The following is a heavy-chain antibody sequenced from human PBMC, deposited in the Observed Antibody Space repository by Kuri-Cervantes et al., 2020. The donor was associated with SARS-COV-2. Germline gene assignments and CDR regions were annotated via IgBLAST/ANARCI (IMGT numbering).Heavy chain of an antibody. D-gene: IGHD2-2*01. CDR2: IIPIFGTA. J-gene: IGHJ5*02. CDR1: GGTFSSYA. V-gene: IGHV1-69*13. CDR3: ARGPPCSSTSCYVNRWFDP. Sequence: SVKVSCKASGGTFSSYAISWVRQAPGQGLEWMGGIIPIFGTANYAQKFQGRVTITADESTSTAYMELSSLRSEDTAVYYCARGPPCSSTSCYVNRWFDPWGQGTLVTVSS.